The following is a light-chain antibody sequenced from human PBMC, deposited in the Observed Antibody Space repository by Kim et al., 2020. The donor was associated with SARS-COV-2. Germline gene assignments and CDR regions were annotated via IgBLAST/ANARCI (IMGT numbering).Light chain of an antibody. CDR1: LSVADW. CDR2: GTS. V-gene: IGKV1-12*01. Sequence: ASVGDRVTITCRASLSVADWLAWYQQKPGKAPILLIYGTSTLQSGVPSRFSGSGSGTDFTLTISSLQPEDFATYYCQQANSFPLTFGGGTKVDIK. J-gene: IGKJ4*01. CDR3: QQANSFPLT.